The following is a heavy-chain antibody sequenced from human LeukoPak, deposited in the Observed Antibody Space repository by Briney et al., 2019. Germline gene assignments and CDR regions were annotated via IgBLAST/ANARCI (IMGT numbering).Heavy chain of an antibody. V-gene: IGHV1-69*05. J-gene: IGHJ4*02. CDR1: VGTFSSYA. Sequence: ASVKVSCKASVGTFSSYAISWVRQAPGQGLEWMGRIIPIFGTANYAQKFQGRVTITTDESTSTAYMELSSLRSEDTAVYYCAIAAAGTWPFDYWGQGTLVTVSS. D-gene: IGHD6-13*01. CDR3: AIAAAGTWPFDY. CDR2: IIPIFGTA.